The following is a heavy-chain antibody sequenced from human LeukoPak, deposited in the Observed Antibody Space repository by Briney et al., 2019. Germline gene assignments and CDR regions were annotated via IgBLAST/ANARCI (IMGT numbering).Heavy chain of an antibody. D-gene: IGHD3-22*01. V-gene: IGHV4-39*07. CDR2: IYYSGST. Sequence: SETLSLTCTVSGCSISSSSYYWGWIRQPPGKGLEWIGSIYYSGSTYYNPSLKSRVTISVDTSKNQFSLKLSSVTAADTAVYFCARGPYSYDSSGAFDIWGQGTMVTVSS. J-gene: IGHJ3*02. CDR1: GCSISSSSYY. CDR3: ARGPYSYDSSGAFDI.